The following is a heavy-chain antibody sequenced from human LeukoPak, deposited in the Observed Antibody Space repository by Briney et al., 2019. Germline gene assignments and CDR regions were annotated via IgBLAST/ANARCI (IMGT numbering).Heavy chain of an antibody. J-gene: IGHJ6*02. D-gene: IGHD2-2*01. CDR3: ANGVVVPAAMDNSYYGMDV. CDR1: GFTFSSYA. CDR2: ISGIGGST. Sequence: GGSLRLSCAASGFTFSSYAMSWVRQAPGNGLELVSAISGIGGSTYYAGSVECRFTISRDNSKNSLYLQMNSLRAWSTAVYYCANGVVVPAAMDNSYYGMDVWGQGTTVTGSS. V-gene: IGHV3-23*01.